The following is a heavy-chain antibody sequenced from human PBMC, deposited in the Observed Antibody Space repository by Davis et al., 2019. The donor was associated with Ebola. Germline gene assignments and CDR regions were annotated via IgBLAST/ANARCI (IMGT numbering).Heavy chain of an antibody. V-gene: IGHV1-46*01. Sequence: AASVKVSCKASGYTFTSYYMHWVRQAPGQGLEWMGIINPSGGSTSYAQKFQGRVTMTRDTSTSTVYMALSSLGSEDTAVYYCARPVAGTLRFDYWGQGTLVTVSS. CDR3: ARPVAGTLRFDY. CDR2: INPSGGST. CDR1: GYTFTSYY. D-gene: IGHD6-19*01. J-gene: IGHJ4*02.